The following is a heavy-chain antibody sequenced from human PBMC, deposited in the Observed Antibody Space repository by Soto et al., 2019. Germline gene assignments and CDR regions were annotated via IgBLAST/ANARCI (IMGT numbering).Heavy chain of an antibody. Sequence: QVQLQQWGAEMLKPSETLSLTCVVNGGSFSGYYWSWIRQSPGKGLEWIGEINDSGITASNPSLESRVTISVDISKNQFSLNLNSVTAADSAVYHCTRGRSTVPDRRGIGYYGLDVWGQGTTVTVSS. CDR1: GGSFSGYY. V-gene: IGHV4-34*01. D-gene: IGHD3-3*01. J-gene: IGHJ6*02. CDR3: TRGRSTVPDRRGIGYYGLDV. CDR2: INDSGIT.